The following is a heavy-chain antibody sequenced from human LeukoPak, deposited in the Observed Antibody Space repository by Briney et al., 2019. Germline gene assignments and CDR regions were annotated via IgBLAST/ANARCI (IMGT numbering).Heavy chain of an antibody. J-gene: IGHJ4*02. CDR2: IRGGSGFI. Sequence: PGGSLRLSCAASGFTFRNYSMTWVRQAPGKGLEWVSSIRGGSGFIYYADSVKGRFTVSRDNAKNSLYLQMNSLRAEDTAVYYCGRDHAGIVLPAAVGAHWGQGTLVTVSS. V-gene: IGHV3-21*01. CDR1: GFTFRNYS. D-gene: IGHD2-2*01. CDR3: GRDHAGIVLPAAVGAH.